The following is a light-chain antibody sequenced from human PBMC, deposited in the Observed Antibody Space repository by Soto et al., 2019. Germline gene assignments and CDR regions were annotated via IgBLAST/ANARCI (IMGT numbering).Light chain of an antibody. CDR3: QQYDIWPPYT. J-gene: IGKJ2*01. V-gene: IGKV3-15*01. Sequence: EVGMKPGPATLSVAPGETVTFSCRTSPIVTTNLALYRHKTGQSTRLLXXDAXTRATGIPPRFNGGGSGTEFTVTISSLQSEDFAMYYCQQYDIWPPYTFGQGTKVDI. CDR1: PIVTTN. CDR2: DAX.